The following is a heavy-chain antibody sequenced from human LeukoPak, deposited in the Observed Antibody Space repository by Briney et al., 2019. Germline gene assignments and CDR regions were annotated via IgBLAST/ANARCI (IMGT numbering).Heavy chain of an antibody. D-gene: IGHD4-17*01. CDR1: GGSISSYY. J-gene: IGHJ5*02. Sequence: SETLSLTCTVSGGSISSYYWSWIRQPPGKGLEWIGYIYYSGSTNYNPSLKSRVIISVDTSKNQFSLKLSSVTAADTAVYYCARAAVDYGDYPGRWFDPWGQGTLVTVSS. V-gene: IGHV4-59*12. CDR2: IYYSGST. CDR3: ARAAVDYGDYPGRWFDP.